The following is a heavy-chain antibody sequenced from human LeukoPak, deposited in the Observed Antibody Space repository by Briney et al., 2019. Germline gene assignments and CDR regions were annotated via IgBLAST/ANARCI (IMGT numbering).Heavy chain of an antibody. J-gene: IGHJ6*04. Sequence: SETLSLTCAVYGGSFSGYYWSWIRQPAGKGLEWIGYIYHSGSTYYNPSLKSRVTISVDRSKNQFSLKLSSVTAADTAVYYCARGGGPPKPPRVYGMDVWGKGTTVTVSS. D-gene: IGHD3-3*01. V-gene: IGHV4-34*01. CDR2: IYHSGST. CDR3: ARGGGPPKPPRVYGMDV. CDR1: GGSFSGYY.